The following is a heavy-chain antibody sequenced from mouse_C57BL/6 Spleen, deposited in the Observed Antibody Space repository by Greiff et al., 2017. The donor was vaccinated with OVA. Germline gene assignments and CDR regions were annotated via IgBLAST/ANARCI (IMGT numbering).Heavy chain of an antibody. J-gene: IGHJ4*01. CDR2: ISSGSSTI. CDR3: ARTPYGYYAMDY. CDR1: GFTFSDYG. D-gene: IGHD1-1*02. Sequence: EVNVVESGGGLVKPGGSLKLSCAASGFTFSDYGMHWVRQAPEKGLEWVAYISSGSSTIYYADTVKGRFTISRDNAKNTLFLQMTSLRSEDTAMYYCARTPYGYYAMDYWGQGTSVTVSS. V-gene: IGHV5-17*01.